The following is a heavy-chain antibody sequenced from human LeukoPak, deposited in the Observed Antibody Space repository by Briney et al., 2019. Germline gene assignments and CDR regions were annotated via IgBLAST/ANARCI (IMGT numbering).Heavy chain of an antibody. CDR2: ISYDGSNK. Sequence: GGSLRLSCAASGFTFSSYGMHWVRQAPGKGLEWVAVISYDGSNKYYADSVKGRLTISRDNSKNTLYLQMNGLRAEDTAVYYCAKDSGYFDWLLTNADYWGQGTLVTVSS. D-gene: IGHD3-9*01. CDR3: AKDSGYFDWLLTNADY. V-gene: IGHV3-30*18. CDR1: GFTFSSYG. J-gene: IGHJ4*02.